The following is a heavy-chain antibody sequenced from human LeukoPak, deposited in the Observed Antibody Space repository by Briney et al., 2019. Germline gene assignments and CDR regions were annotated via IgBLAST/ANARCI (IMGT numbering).Heavy chain of an antibody. CDR2: ISGGGIT. V-gene: IGHV3-23*01. Sequence: GGSLRLSCAASGFTFSSYALSWVRQAPGAGLEWVAAISGGGITYYANSVKGRFTISRDNAKNTLSLQMNSLRAEDTAVYYCAKNQGSSWQFYFDYWGQGTLVTVSS. CDR3: AKNQGSSWQFYFDY. CDR1: GFTFSSYA. J-gene: IGHJ4*02. D-gene: IGHD6-13*01.